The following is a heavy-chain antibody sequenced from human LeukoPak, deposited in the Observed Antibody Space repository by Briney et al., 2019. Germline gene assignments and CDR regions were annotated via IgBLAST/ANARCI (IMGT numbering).Heavy chain of an antibody. V-gene: IGHV2-70*04. J-gene: IGHJ6*03. CDR1: GFPRSTSGMR. CDR2: IDWDDDK. D-gene: IGHD4-11*01. Sequence: SGPALVKPTQTLTLTCTFSGFPRSTSGMRVSWIRQPPGKALEWLARIDWDDDKFYSTSLKTRLTISKDTSKNQVVLTMTNMDPLDTATYYCARILPVTPVFGYYYYYMDVWGKGTTVTVSS. CDR3: ARILPVTPVFGYYYYYMDV.